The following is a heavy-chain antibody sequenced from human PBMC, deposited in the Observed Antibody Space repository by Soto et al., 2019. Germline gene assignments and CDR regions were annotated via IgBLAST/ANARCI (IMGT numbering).Heavy chain of an antibody. CDR3: ARTGDVDTALARNPFDI. D-gene: IGHD5-18*01. Sequence: QVQLQQWGAGLLKPSETLSLTCAVYGGSFSGYFWSWIRQSPGKGLEWIGEIRRSGSSNYNPSLTSRVTISVVTSKNQFSLKLSSVTAADTAVYYCARTGDVDTALARNPFDIWGQGTLVTVSS. CDR2: IRRSGSS. V-gene: IGHV4-34*01. J-gene: IGHJ3*02. CDR1: GGSFSGYF.